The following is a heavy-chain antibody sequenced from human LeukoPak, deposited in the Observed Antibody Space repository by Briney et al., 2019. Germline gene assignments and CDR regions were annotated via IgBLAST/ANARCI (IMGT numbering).Heavy chain of an antibody. CDR2: IYYSGGT. Sequence: PSETLSLTCTVSGGSISSYYWSWIRQPPGKGLEWIGYIYYSGGTNYNPSLKSRVTISVDTSKNQFSLKLSSVTAADTAVYYCARQHSSAYYYFDYWGQGTLVTVSS. J-gene: IGHJ4*02. CDR3: ARQHSSAYYYFDY. CDR1: GGSISSYY. V-gene: IGHV4-59*08. D-gene: IGHD3-22*01.